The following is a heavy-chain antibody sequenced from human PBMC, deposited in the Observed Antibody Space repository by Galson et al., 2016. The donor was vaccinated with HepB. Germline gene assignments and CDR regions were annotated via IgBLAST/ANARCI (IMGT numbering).Heavy chain of an antibody. CDR3: AGVVVAATNWFDP. D-gene: IGHD2-21*01. J-gene: IGHJ5*02. Sequence: ETLSLTCGVYGGSFNAHYWSWIRQSPGKGLEWIGETNYAGSTKYNPSLKSRVTISVDTSKNQFSLKLKSMTAADTAVYFCAGVVVAATNWFDPWGQGTLVTVSS. CDR1: GGSFNAHY. CDR2: TNYAGST. V-gene: IGHV4-34*01.